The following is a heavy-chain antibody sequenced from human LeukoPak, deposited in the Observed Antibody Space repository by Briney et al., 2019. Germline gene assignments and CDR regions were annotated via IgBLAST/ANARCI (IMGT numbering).Heavy chain of an antibody. D-gene: IGHD1-26*01. CDR3: ARFKAREEWFDP. CDR2: INNSGDST. Sequence: PGGSLRLSCAASGFTFTTYSMSWVRQAPGKGLEWVSAINNSGDSTYYADSVKGRFTISRDNAKNSLYLQMNSLRAEDTAVYYCARFKAREEWFDPWGQGTLVTVSS. V-gene: IGHV3-23*01. J-gene: IGHJ5*02. CDR1: GFTFTTYS.